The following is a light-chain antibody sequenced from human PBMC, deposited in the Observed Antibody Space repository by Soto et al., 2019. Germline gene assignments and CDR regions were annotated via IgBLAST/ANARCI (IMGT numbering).Light chain of an antibody. CDR1: SSDVGGYNY. V-gene: IGLV2-14*01. CDR3: SSYTSSSTPYV. J-gene: IGLJ1*01. Sequence: QSALTQPASVSGSPGQSITISCTGTSSDVGGYNYVSWYQQHPGKAPKLMIYDVSNRPSGVSNRFYGSKSGNTASLTISGLQAEDEADYYSSSYTSSSTPYVFGTGTKVTVL. CDR2: DVS.